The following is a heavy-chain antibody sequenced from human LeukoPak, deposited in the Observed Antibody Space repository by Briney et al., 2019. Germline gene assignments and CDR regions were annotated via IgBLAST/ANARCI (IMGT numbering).Heavy chain of an antibody. CDR2: ISPSGGTT. J-gene: IGHJ5*02. CDR3: ARDNGKYYYDSSGYYDNWFDP. Sequence: ASVKVSCKASGYTFTSYHMHWVRQAPGQGLEWMGIISPSGGTTNYAQKFRGRVTMTRDMSTSTVYMELSSLRSEDTAVYYCARDNGKYYYDSSGYYDNWFDPWGQGTLVTVSS. CDR1: GYTFTSYH. V-gene: IGHV1-46*01. D-gene: IGHD3-22*01.